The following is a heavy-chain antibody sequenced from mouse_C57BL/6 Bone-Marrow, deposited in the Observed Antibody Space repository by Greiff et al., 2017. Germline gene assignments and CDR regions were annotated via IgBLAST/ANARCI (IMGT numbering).Heavy chain of an antibody. CDR2: INPGSGGT. J-gene: IGHJ2*01. D-gene: IGHD4-1*01. Sequence: VQLQQSGAELVRPGTSVKVSCKASGYAFTNYLLEWVKQRPGQGLEWIGVINPGSGGTNYNEKFKGKATLTADKSSSTAYMQLSSLTSEDSAVYFCARSLLTGTGFDYWGQGTTLTVSS. CDR1: GYAFTNYL. CDR3: ARSLLTGTGFDY. V-gene: IGHV1-54*01.